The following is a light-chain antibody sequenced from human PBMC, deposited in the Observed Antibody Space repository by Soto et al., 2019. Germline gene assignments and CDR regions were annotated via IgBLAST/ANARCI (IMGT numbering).Light chain of an antibody. J-gene: IGLJ1*01. CDR2: EVS. CDR3: SSYTTSSTLLYV. Sequence: QSALTQPASVSGSPGQSITISCTGTSSDVGGYNSVSWYQQRPGKAPKLMIYEVSNRPSGVSNRFSGSKSGNTASLTISGLQAEDEADYYCSSYTTSSTLLYVFGTGTKVTVL. CDR1: SSDVGGYNS. V-gene: IGLV2-14*01.